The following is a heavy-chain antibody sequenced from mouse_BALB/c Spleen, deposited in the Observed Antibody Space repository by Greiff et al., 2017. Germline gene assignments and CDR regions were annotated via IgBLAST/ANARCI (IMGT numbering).Heavy chain of an antibody. J-gene: IGHJ4*01. CDR3: ARGGYYGSTFYAMDY. V-gene: IGHV5-17*02. CDR2: ISSGSRTI. CDR1: GFTFSSFG. Sequence: EVMLVESGGGLVQPGGSRKLSCAASGFTFSSFGMHWVRQAPEKGLEWVAYISSGSRTIYYADTVKGRFTISRDNPKNTLFLQMTSLRSEDTAMYYCARGGYYGSTFYAMDYWGQGTSVTVSS. D-gene: IGHD1-1*01.